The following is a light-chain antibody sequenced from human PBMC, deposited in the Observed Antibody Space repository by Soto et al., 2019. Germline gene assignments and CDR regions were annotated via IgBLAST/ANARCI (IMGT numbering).Light chain of an antibody. Sequence: DIQMTQSTSSLSAFVGDRATLTCRARKTISMYLKWYRQKPPNAPIHLISSASSLQTGVPSRFNGSGSGTDFTLTIGSLQADDCATFYCQQSYSTPPGNFGGGTEVYI. CDR1: KTISMY. V-gene: IGKV1-39*01. J-gene: IGKJ4*01. CDR3: QQSYSTPPGN. CDR2: SAS.